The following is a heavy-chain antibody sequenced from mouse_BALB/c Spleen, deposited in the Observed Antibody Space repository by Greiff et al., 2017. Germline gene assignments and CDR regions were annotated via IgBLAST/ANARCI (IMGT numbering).Heavy chain of an antibody. J-gene: IGHJ4*01. D-gene: IGHD1-1*01. Sequence: EVQLMESGGGLVQPGGSRKLSCAASGFTFSSFGMHWVRQAPEKGLEWVAYISSGSSSIYYADTVKGRFTISRNNPKNTLFLQMTRLRSEDTAMYYCAIRTTTVEDYAIDYWGQGTSVTVSP. CDR2: ISSGSSSI. V-gene: IGHV5-17*02. CDR1: GFTFSSFG. CDR3: AIRTTTVEDYAIDY.